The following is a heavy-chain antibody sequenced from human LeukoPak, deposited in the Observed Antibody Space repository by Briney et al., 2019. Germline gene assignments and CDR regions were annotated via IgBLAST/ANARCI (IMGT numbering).Heavy chain of an antibody. CDR1: GDTLTELS. J-gene: IGHJ4*02. Sequence: SVKVSCKVYGDTLTELSTHWVRQAPGKGLEWMGGFDPEHGEAIYAQAFQGRITMTEDTSTDTAYMELSSLTSDDTAVYYCAAEGQRLLGYWGQGTLVTVSS. CDR3: AAEGQRLLGY. V-gene: IGHV1-24*01. D-gene: IGHD3-10*01. CDR2: FDPEHGEA.